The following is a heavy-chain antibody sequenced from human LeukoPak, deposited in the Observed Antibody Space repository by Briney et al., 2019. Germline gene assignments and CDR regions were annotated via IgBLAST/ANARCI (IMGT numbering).Heavy chain of an antibody. CDR1: GGSFSGYY. J-gene: IGHJ4*02. CDR2: INHSGST. Sequence: SETLSLTCAVYGGSFSGYYWSWIRQPPGKGLEWIGEINHSGSTNYNPSLKSRVTISVDTSKNQFSLKLTSVTAADTAVYFCARLGSYHDFWGQGALVTVSS. V-gene: IGHV4-34*01. D-gene: IGHD1-26*01. CDR3: ARLGSYHDF.